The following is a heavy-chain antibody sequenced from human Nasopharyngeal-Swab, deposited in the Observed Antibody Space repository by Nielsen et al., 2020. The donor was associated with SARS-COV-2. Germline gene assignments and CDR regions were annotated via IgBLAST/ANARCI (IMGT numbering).Heavy chain of an antibody. CDR2: IWYDGSNK. Sequence: GESLKISCAASGFTFSSYGMHWVRQAPGKGLEWVAVIWYDGSNKYYADSVKGRFTISRDNAKNSLYLQMNSLRAEDTALYYCAKDIVRGVMDAFDIWGQGTMVTVSS. V-gene: IGHV3-33*03. CDR1: GFTFSSYG. J-gene: IGHJ3*02. D-gene: IGHD3-10*01. CDR3: AKDIVRGVMDAFDI.